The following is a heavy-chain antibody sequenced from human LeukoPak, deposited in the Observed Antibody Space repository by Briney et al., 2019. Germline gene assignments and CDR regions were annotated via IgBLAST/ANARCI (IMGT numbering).Heavy chain of an antibody. V-gene: IGHV1-18*01. J-gene: IGHJ3*02. CDR1: GYTFTSYG. CDR2: ISAYNGNT. D-gene: IGHD6-13*01. Sequence: ASVKVSCKASGYTFTSYGISWVRQAPGQGLEWMGWISAYNGNTNYAQKLQGRVTMTRDTSISTAYMELSRLRSDDTAVYYCARDIPEGIAAAGTLGGIWGQGTMVTVSS. CDR3: ARDIPEGIAAAGTLGGI.